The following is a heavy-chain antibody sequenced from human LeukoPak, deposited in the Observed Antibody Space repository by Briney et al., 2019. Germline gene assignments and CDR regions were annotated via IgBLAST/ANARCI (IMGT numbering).Heavy chain of an antibody. D-gene: IGHD4-17*01. CDR3: ARVGNYGDMPIDY. Sequence: GGSLRLSCAASGFTVSNYYMTWVRQAPGKVLEGGSVIYSGDNTYYADSVKGRFTISRHNSKNMVYLQMKSLRAEDTAVYYCARVGNYGDMPIDYWGQGTLVTVSS. J-gene: IGHJ4*02. CDR2: IYSGDNT. CDR1: GFTVSNYY. V-gene: IGHV3-53*04.